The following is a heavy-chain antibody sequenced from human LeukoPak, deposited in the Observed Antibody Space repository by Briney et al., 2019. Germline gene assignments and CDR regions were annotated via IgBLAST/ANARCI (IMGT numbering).Heavy chain of an antibody. CDR3: AKDVEATISSGGYYFDY. CDR1: GFTLNSYA. V-gene: IGHV3-23*01. J-gene: IGHJ4*02. Sequence: GRSLRLSCAASGFTLNSYAMSWVRQAPGKGLEWVSAISGSDGSTHYADSVKGRFTISRDISNNRLYLQMNSLRAEDTAVYYCAKDVEATISSGGYYFDYWGQGTLVTVSS. D-gene: IGHD6-19*01. CDR2: ISGSDGST.